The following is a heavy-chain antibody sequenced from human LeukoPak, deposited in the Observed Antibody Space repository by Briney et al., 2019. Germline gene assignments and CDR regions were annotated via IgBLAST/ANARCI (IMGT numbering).Heavy chain of an antibody. Sequence: GASVKVSCKASGYTFTSYDINWVRQATGQGLEWMGWMNPNSGNTGYAQKFQGRVTMTRNTSISTAYMELSSLGSEDTAVYYCATWSSGYLHEAFDIWGQGTMATV. J-gene: IGHJ3*02. D-gene: IGHD3-22*01. V-gene: IGHV1-8*01. CDR2: MNPNSGNT. CDR3: ATWSSGYLHEAFDI. CDR1: GYTFTSYD.